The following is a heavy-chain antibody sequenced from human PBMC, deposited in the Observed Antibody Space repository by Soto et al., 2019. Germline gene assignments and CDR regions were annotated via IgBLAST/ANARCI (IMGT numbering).Heavy chain of an antibody. Sequence: QVQLVQSGAEVKKPGASVKVSCKASGYTFTSYYMHWVRQAPGQGLEWMEIINPSGGSTSYAQKFQGRVTMTRDTSTSTVYMELSSLRSEDTAVYYCARGLGYCSSTSCYSYYYYYMDVWGKGTTVTVSS. CDR2: INPSGGST. D-gene: IGHD2-2*01. V-gene: IGHV1-46*03. CDR1: GYTFTSYY. J-gene: IGHJ6*03. CDR3: ARGLGYCSSTSCYSYYYYYMDV.